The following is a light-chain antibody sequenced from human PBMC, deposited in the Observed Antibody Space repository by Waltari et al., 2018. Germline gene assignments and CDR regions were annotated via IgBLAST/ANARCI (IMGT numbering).Light chain of an antibody. CDR2: DAS. CDR1: QSISSN. J-gene: IGKJ4*01. CDR3: QQYNRWPPLT. V-gene: IGKV3-15*01. Sequence: DILMTPSPAALSVSPGERATFSCRASQSISSNLAWYQQKPGQAPRLLIFDASTRATGVPARFRGSGSGTEFTLTISSLQSEDSAIYYCQQYNRWPPLTFGGGTKVEIK.